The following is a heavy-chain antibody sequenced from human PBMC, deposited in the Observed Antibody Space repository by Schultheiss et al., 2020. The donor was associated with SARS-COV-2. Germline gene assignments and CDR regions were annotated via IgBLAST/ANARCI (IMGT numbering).Heavy chain of an antibody. CDR1: GYTFTGYY. D-gene: IGHD2-2*01. V-gene: IGHV1-2*02. J-gene: IGHJ4*02. CDR2: FNPNSGGT. CDR3: ARGGARYCSSTSCSTDY. Sequence: ASVKVSCKASGYTFTGYYMHWVRQAPGQGLEWMGWFNPNSGGTNYAQKFQGRVTMTRDTSISTAYMELSRLRSDDTAVYYCARGGARYCSSTSCSTDYWGQGTLVTVSS.